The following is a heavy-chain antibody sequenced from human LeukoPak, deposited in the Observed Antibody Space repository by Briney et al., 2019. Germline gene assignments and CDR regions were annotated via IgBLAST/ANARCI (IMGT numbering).Heavy chain of an antibody. V-gene: IGHV1-46*01. CDR3: ARDGVVPAAVYYYYYMDV. CDR2: INPSGGST. D-gene: IGHD2-2*01. J-gene: IGHJ6*03. Sequence: ASVKVSCKASGYTFTSYYMHWVRQAPGQGLEWMGIINPSGGSTSYAQKFQGRVTMTRDTSTRTVYMELSSLRSEDTAVYYCARDGVVPAAVYYYYYMDVWGKGTTVTVSS. CDR1: GYTFTSYY.